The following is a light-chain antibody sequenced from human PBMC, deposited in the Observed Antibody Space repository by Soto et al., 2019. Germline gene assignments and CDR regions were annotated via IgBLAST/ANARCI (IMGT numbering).Light chain of an antibody. V-gene: IGLV2-14*03. J-gene: IGLJ2*01. CDR1: SSDVGVYDF. Sequence: QSALTQPASVSGSPAQSITISCAGTSSDVGVYDFVSWYQQHPGKAPKLLIYDVNNRPAGISNRFSGSKSGNTASLTISGLQAEDEADYYCSSYTTSTTRVFGGGTKVTVL. CDR2: DVN. CDR3: SSYTTSTTRV.